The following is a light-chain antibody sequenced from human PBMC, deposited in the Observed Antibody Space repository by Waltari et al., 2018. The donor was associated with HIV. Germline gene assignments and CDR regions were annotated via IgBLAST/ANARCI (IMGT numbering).Light chain of an antibody. CDR3: CSYTNRNTVV. Sequence: QSALTQPASVPGSPGQSITISCTGTSSAVGNYTLVSWYQQHPGKAPKPMVYDVNKRPSGVSNRFSGSKSGNTASLTISGLQAEDEADYYCCSYTNRNTVVFGGGTKLTVL. CDR2: DVN. CDR1: SSAVGNYTL. J-gene: IGLJ2*01. V-gene: IGLV2-14*02.